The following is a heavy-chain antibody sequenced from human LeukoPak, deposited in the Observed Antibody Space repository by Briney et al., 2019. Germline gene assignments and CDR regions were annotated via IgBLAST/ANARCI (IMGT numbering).Heavy chain of an antibody. V-gene: IGHV3-30*09. D-gene: IGHD1-7*01. J-gene: IGHJ4*02. CDR3: ARDYWWNYDY. Sequence: GRSLRLSCAASGFTFSDYAMHWVRQAPGKGLEWVAVISKDGSDKYYPGSVRGRFAISRDNSKNTIYLQMDSLRAEDTAIYYCARDYWWNYDYWGQGTLVTVSS. CDR1: GFTFSDYA. CDR2: ISKDGSDK.